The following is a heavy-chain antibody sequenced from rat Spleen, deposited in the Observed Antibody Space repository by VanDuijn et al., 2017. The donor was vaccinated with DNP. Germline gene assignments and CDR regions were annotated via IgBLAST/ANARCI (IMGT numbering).Heavy chain of an antibody. Sequence: EVKLVESGGGLVQPGRSLKLSCAASGFNFNDYWMGWVRQAPGKGLEWIGEINEESSTINYTPTLKDKFTISRDNAQNTLYLQMSKLGSEDTAIYYCARVVAAHYFDYWGQGVMVTVSS. CDR1: GFNFNDYW. V-gene: IGHV4-2*01. CDR2: INEESSTI. CDR3: ARVVAAHYFDY. J-gene: IGHJ2*01. D-gene: IGHD1-2*01.